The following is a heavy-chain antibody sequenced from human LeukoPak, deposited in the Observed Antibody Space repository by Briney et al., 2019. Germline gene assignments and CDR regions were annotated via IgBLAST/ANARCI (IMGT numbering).Heavy chain of an antibody. CDR2: INHSGST. CDR3: ARGRRSGLRGYYFDY. Sequence: SETLSLTCAVYGGSFSGYYWSWIRQPPGKGLDWIGEINHSGSTNYNPSLKSRVTISVDTSKNQFSLKLSSVTAADTAVYYCARGRRSGLRGYYFDYWGQGTLVTVSS. D-gene: IGHD4-23*01. CDR1: GGSFSGYY. V-gene: IGHV4-34*01. J-gene: IGHJ4*02.